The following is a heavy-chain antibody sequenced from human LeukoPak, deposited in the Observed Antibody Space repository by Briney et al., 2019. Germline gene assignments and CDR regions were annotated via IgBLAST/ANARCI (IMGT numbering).Heavy chain of an antibody. D-gene: IGHD3-22*01. V-gene: IGHV3-7*01. CDR3: ARAKAPDYYDSSGYYPPEFDY. Sequence: PGGSLRLSCAASGFTFSSYWMSWVRQAPGKGLEWVASIKEDGTEKYYVDSVKGRFTISRDNAKNSLYLQMNSLSAEDTAVYYCARAKAPDYYDSSGYYPPEFDYWGQGTLVTVSS. J-gene: IGHJ4*02. CDR1: GFTFSSYW. CDR2: IKEDGTEK.